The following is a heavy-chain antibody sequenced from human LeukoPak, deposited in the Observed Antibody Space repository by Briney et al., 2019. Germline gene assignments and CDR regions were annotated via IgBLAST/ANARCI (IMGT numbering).Heavy chain of an antibody. V-gene: IGHV1-24*01. Sequence: ASVKASCKVSGYTLTELSMHWVRQAPGKGLEWMGGFDPEDGETIYAQKFQGRVTMTEDTSTDTAYMELSSLRSEDTAVYYCATGLDVGAAGDYWGQGTLVTVSS. CDR1: GYTLTELS. J-gene: IGHJ4*02. D-gene: IGHD6-25*01. CDR2: FDPEDGET. CDR3: ATGLDVGAAGDY.